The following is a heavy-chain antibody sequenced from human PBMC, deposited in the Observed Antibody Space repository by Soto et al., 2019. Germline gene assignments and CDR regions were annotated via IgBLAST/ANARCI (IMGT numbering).Heavy chain of an antibody. D-gene: IGHD1-1*01. CDR1: VYNFTSYD. V-gene: IGHV1-18*01. J-gene: IGHJ4*02. CDR2: ISAHNGNT. CDR3: ARGRYGDY. Sequence: QVHLVQSGAEVKKPRASVKVSLKASVYNFTSYDITWVRQAPGQGLEWMGWISAHNGNTDYAQKLQGRVIVTRDTSTSTAYMELRSLRSDDTAVYYCARGRYGDYWGQGALVTVSS.